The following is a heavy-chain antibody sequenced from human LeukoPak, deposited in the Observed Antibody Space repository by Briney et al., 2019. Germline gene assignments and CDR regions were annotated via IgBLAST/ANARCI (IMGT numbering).Heavy chain of an antibody. J-gene: IGHJ5*02. D-gene: IGHD6-13*01. CDR1: GGSISSSSHS. CDR3: AQSLGSSNWIGNWFDP. Sequence: SETRSLTCTVSGGSISSSSHSWGWIRQPPGKGLEWTGSIYYTGRTYYNPSLKSRVTISVDTSKNQFSRKLSSVTAADTAVYYCAQSLGSSNWIGNWFDPWGQGTLVTVSS. CDR2: IYYTGRT. V-gene: IGHV4-39*01.